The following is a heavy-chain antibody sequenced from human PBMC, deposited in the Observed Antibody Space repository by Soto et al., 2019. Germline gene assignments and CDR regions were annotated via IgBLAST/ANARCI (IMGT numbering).Heavy chain of an antibody. CDR2: IYYSGST. CDR1: GGSISSYY. V-gene: IGHV4-59*08. D-gene: IGHD3-22*01. J-gene: IGHJ4*02. CDR3: ARHFDSSGYYPDY. Sequence: SETLSLTCTVSGGSISSYYWSWIRQPPGKGLEWIGYIYYSGSTNYNPSLKSRVTISVDRSDSTAYLQWTSLKASDTAMYFCARHFDSSGYYPDYWGQGTQVTVSS.